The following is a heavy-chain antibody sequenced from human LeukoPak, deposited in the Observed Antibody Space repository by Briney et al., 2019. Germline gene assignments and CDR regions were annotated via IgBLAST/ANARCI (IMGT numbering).Heavy chain of an antibody. Sequence: GGSLRLSCAASGLTFSMYSMHWVRQAPGKGLEGVAVISYDGRNKYYADSVMGRITISRDNSKNTLYLQMSSLRVEDTAVYYCAKVQQQLVNDYWGQGTLVTVSS. D-gene: IGHD6-13*01. CDR3: AKVQQQLVNDY. V-gene: IGHV3-30*04. J-gene: IGHJ4*02. CDR1: GLTFSMYS. CDR2: ISYDGRNK.